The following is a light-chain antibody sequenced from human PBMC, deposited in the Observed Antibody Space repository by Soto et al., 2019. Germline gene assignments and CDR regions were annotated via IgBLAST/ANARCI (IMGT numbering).Light chain of an antibody. V-gene: IGLV2-11*01. CDR1: SSDVGGYNY. J-gene: IGLJ1*01. CDR3: CSYAGSFYV. CDR2: DVS. Sequence: QSALTQPRSVSGSPGQSVTISCTGTSSDVGGYNYDSWYQQHPGKAPKVMIYDVSKRPSGVPDRFSGSKSGNTASLTISGLQAEDEADYYCCSYAGSFYVFGTGTKLTVL.